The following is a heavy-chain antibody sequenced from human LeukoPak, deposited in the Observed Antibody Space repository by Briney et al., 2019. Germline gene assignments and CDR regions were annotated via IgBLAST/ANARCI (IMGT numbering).Heavy chain of an antibody. CDR1: GFTFSSYS. CDR3: ARDRGIAARIRLGYFDY. D-gene: IGHD6-6*01. CDR2: ISSSSSSYI. Sequence: GGSLRLSCAASGFTFSSYSMNWVRQAPGKGLEWVSSISSSSSSYIYYADSVKGRFTISRDNAKNSLYLQMNSLRAEDTAVYYCARDRGIAARIRLGYFDYWGQGTLVTVSS. V-gene: IGHV3-21*01. J-gene: IGHJ4*02.